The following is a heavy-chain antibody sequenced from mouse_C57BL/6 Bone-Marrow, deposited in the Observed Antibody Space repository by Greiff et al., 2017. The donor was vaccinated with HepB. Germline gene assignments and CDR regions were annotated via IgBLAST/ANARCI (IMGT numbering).Heavy chain of an antibody. D-gene: IGHD1-1*01. CDR1: GFTFSDSG. J-gene: IGHJ4*01. Sequence: EVQLQESGGGLVKPGGSLKLSCAASGFTFSDSGMHWVRQAPEKGLEWVAYISSGSSTIYYADTVKGRFTFSRDNAKNTLFLQMISLRSEDTAMYYCARPHSSYYAMDYWGQGTSVTVSS. V-gene: IGHV5-17*01. CDR2: ISSGSSTI. CDR3: ARPHSSYYAMDY.